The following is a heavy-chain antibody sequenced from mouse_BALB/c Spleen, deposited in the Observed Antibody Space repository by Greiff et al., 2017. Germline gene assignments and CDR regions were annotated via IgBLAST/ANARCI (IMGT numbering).Heavy chain of an antibody. V-gene: IGHV5-6*01. D-gene: IGHD1-1*01. J-gene: IGHJ2*01. CDR1: GLTFSSYG. CDR3: ARQGGYYGSSRGFDY. Sequence: EVNVVESGGDLVKPGGSLKLSCAASGLTFSSYGMSWVRQTPDKRLEWVATISSGGSYTYYPDSVKGRFTISRDNAKNTLYLQMSSLKSEDTAMYYCARQGGYYGSSRGFDYWGQGTTLTVSS. CDR2: ISSGGSYT.